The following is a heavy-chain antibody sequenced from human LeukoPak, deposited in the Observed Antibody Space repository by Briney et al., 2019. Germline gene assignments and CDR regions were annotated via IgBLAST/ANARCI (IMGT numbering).Heavy chain of an antibody. CDR2: INSDGRSS. Sequence: PGGSLRLSCAASGFTFVSYWMHWVRQAPGKGLVWVSRINSDGRSSIYADSVKGRFTISGDNAKNTLYLEMNSLRAGDTAVYYCARGMGATTQSLFDQWGQGTLVTVSS. D-gene: IGHD1-26*01. J-gene: IGHJ4*02. CDR3: ARGMGATTQSLFDQ. V-gene: IGHV3-74*01. CDR1: GFTFVSYW.